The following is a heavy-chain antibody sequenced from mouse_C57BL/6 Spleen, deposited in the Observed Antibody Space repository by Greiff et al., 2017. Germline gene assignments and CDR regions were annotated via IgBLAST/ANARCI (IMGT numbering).Heavy chain of an antibody. V-gene: IGHV1-15*01. CDR2: IDPETGGT. CDR1: GYTFTDYE. J-gene: IGHJ1*03. CDR3: TRGVGQGWYFDV. Sequence: QVQLQQSGAELVRPGASVTLSCKASGYTFTDYEMHWVKQTPVHGLEWIGAIDPETGGTAYNQKFKGKAILTADKSSSTAYMELRSLTSEDSAVYYCTRGVGQGWYFDVWGTGTTVTVSS. D-gene: IGHD3-3*01.